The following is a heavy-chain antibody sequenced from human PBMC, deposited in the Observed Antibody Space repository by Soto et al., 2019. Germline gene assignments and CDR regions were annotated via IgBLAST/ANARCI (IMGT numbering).Heavy chain of an antibody. J-gene: IGHJ4*02. CDR1: GFTFSNYA. V-gene: IGHV3-30-3*01. D-gene: IGHD3-3*01. CDR2: ISYDGSNK. CDR3: ARDKRDLRFLEWSYYFVY. Sequence: QVQLVESGGGVVQPGRSLRLSCAPSGFTFSNYAMHWVRQAPGKGLEWVAVISYDGSNKYYADSVKGRFTISRDNSKKTLYLQMNSLRAEDTAVYYCARDKRDLRFLEWSYYFVYWGQGTLVTVSS.